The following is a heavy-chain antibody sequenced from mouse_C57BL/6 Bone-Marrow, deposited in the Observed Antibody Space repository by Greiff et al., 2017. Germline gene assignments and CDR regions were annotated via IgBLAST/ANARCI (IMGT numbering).Heavy chain of an antibody. CDR2: FYPSDSDT. V-gene: IGHV1-61*01. D-gene: IGHD3-2*02. CDR3: AREGQLRLSWFAY. Sequence: QVQLQQSGAELVRPGPSVKLSCKASGYTFTSYWMDWVKQRPGTGLEWIGNFYPSDSDTHHNQKFKGKATLTVDKSSSTAYMQLSSRTSEDSAVYYGAREGQLRLSWFAYWGQGTLVTVSA. CDR1: GYTFTSYW. J-gene: IGHJ3*01.